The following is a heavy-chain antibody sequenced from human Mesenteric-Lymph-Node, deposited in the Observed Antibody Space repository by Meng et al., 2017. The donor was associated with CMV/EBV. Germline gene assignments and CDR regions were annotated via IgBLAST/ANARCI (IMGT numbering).Heavy chain of an antibody. CDR1: GFTFSSYS. CDR2: IYYSGTT. Sequence: ESLKISCAASGFTFSSYSMNWVRQAPGKGLEWIGSIYYSGTTFYNPSLKSRVTISVDTSKNQFSLKLSSVTAADTAVYYCARTYYDFWTPDENFDYWGQGTLVTVSS. V-gene: IGHV4-59*05. J-gene: IGHJ4*02. CDR3: ARTYYDFWTPDENFDY. D-gene: IGHD3-3*01.